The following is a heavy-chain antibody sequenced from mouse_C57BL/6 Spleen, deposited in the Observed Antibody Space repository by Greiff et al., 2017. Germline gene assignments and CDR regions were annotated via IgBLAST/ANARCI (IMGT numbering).Heavy chain of an antibody. D-gene: IGHD1-1*01. CDR1: GYTFTSYW. J-gene: IGHJ2*01. CDR2: IHPSDSDT. Sequence: QVQLKQPGAELVKPGASVKVSCKASGYTFTSYWMHWVKQRPGQGLEWIGRIHPSDSDTNYNQKFKGKATLTVDKSSSTAYMQLSSLTSEDSAVYYCAIGSSPWYFDYWGKGTTRTVSS. CDR3: AIGSSPWYFDY. V-gene: IGHV1-74*01.